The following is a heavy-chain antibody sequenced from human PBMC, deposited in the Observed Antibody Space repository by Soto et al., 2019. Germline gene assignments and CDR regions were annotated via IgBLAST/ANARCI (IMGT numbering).Heavy chain of an antibody. CDR3: SRGILV. CDR1: GGSINSGGYC. CDR2: ISYGGST. V-gene: IGHV4-31*03. J-gene: IGHJ4*02. D-gene: IGHD5-18*01. Sequence: QVQLQESGPGLVKPSQTLSLTCTVSGGSINSGGYCWSWISQHPGKGLGWIGCISYGGSTSYNPSLKSRFTISVDTSNNQFSLQLTSVTAADTAVYYCSRGILVWGQGALITVSS.